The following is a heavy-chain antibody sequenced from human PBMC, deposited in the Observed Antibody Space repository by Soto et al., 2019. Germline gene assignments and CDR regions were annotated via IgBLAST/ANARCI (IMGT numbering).Heavy chain of an antibody. V-gene: IGHV1-69*01. CDR2: IIPIFGTA. D-gene: IGHD6-6*01. Sequence: QVQLVQSGAEVKKPGSSVKVSCKASGGTFSSYAISWVRQAPGQGLEWMGGIIPIFGTANYAQKFQGRVTITAHESTITAYMGLSSLSSEDTVVYYCARDVYSSLSSPTYKGFDLWGQGTLVTDSS. CDR3: ARDVYSSLSSPTYKGFDL. J-gene: IGHJ5*02. CDR1: GGTFSSYA.